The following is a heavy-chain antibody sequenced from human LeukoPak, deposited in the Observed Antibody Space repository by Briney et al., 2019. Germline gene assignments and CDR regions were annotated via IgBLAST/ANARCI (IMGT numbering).Heavy chain of an antibody. CDR1: GFTLSNYW. CDR2: IISDGSS. V-gene: IGHV3-74*01. D-gene: IGHD3-10*01. J-gene: IGHJ5*02. CDR3: VRRVYASGSSP. Sequence: PGGSLRLSCEASGFTLSNYWMYWVRQAPGKGLVWVSRIISDGSSNYADSVKGRFTISRDNAKNTLYLQMNSLRAEDTAVYYCVRRVYASGSSPWGQGTLVTVSS.